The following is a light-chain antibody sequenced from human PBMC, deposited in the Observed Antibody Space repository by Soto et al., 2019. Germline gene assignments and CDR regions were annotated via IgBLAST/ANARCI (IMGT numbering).Light chain of an antibody. Sequence: QSVLTQPASVSGSPGQSITISCTGTSSDVGGYNYVSWYQHHPGKAPKLVIYGVSNRPSGVSYRFSGSKSGNTASLTISGLQAEEEADYYCSSYTSTNTQVFGTGTKVTVL. V-gene: IGLV2-14*01. CDR2: GVS. CDR3: SSYTSTNTQV. J-gene: IGLJ1*01. CDR1: SSDVGGYNY.